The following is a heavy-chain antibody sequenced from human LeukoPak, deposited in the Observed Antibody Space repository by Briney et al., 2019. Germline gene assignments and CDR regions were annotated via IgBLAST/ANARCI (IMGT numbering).Heavy chain of an antibody. J-gene: IGHJ4*02. CDR2: IRYDGSNK. CDR1: GFTFSSYG. D-gene: IGHD3-9*01. V-gene: IGHV3-30*02. Sequence: GGSLRLSCAASGFTFSSYGMHWVRQAPGKGLEWVAFIRYDGSNKYYADSVKGRFTISRDNSKNTLYLQMNSLGAEDTAVYYCAISNQKIRYFDWGYDYWGQGTLVTVSS. CDR3: AISNQKIRYFDWGYDY.